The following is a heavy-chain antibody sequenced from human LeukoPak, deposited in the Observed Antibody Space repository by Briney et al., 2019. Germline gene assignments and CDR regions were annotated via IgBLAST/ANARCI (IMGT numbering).Heavy chain of an antibody. D-gene: IGHD3-10*01. Sequence: GGSLRLSCAASGFTFSSYGMHWVRQAPGKGLEWVSGISWNSGSIGYADSVKGRSTISRDNAKNSLYLQMNSLRAEDMALYYCAKGTLYCYGSGSSFDYWGQGTLVTVSS. CDR2: ISWNSGSI. CDR3: AKGTLYCYGSGSSFDY. V-gene: IGHV3-9*03. J-gene: IGHJ4*02. CDR1: GFTFSSYG.